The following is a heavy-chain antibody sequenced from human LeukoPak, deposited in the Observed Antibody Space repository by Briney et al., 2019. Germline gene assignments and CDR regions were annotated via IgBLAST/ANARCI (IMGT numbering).Heavy chain of an antibody. CDR2: INHSGST. CDR3: ARAGSSWYNFGPFDY. D-gene: IGHD6-13*01. V-gene: IGHV4-34*01. CDR1: GGSFSGYY. Sequence: SETLSLTCAVYGGSFSGYYWSWIRQPPGKGLEWIGEINHSGSTNYNPSLKSRVTISVDTSKNQSSLKLSSVTAADTAVYYCARAGSSWYNFGPFDYWGQGTLVTVSS. J-gene: IGHJ4*02.